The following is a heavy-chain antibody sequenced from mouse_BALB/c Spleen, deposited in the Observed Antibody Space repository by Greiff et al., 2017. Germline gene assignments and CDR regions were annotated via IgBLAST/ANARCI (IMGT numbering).Heavy chain of an antibody. J-gene: IGHJ4*01. D-gene: IGHD1-1*01. CDR3: TRGATVVAPYAMDY. V-gene: IGHV1S81*02. CDR1: GYTFTSYY. CDR2: INPSNGGT. Sequence: QVQLKQSGAELVKPGASVKLSCKASGYTFTSYYMYWVKQRPGQGLEWIGEINPSNGGTNFNEKFKSKATLTVDKSSSTAYMQLSSLTSEDSAVYYCTRGATVVAPYAMDYWGQGTSVTVSS.